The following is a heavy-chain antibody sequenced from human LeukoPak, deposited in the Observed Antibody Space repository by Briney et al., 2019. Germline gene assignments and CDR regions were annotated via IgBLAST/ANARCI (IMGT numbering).Heavy chain of an antibody. CDR1: GFTFSNAW. Sequence: GGSLRLSCAASGFTFSNAWMSWVRQAPGKGLEWVAATTGSGDKTYHADSVKGRFIISRDNSKNTLYLQMNSLRVEDTAIYYCAKDSSATYWGQGTLVTVSS. D-gene: IGHD2-2*01. V-gene: IGHV3-23*01. J-gene: IGHJ4*02. CDR3: AKDSSATY. CDR2: TTGSGDKT.